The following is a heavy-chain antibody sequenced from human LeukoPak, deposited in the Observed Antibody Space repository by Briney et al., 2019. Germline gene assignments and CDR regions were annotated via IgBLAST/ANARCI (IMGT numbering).Heavy chain of an antibody. Sequence: PGGSLRLSCLASKFSFSRDAMSWVRQAPGKGLEWVSTISGSGGGTYYADSVKGRFTISRDDPKNTLYVQMNSLRVEDTAVYYCAKDFASWGQGTLVTVSS. J-gene: IGHJ5*01. CDR2: ISGSGGGT. V-gene: IGHV3-23*01. CDR3: AKDFAS. CDR1: KFSFSRDA.